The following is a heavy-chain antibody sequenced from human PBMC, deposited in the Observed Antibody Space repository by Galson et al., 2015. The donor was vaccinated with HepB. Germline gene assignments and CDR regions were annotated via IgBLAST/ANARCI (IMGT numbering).Heavy chain of an antibody. D-gene: IGHD6-19*01. V-gene: IGHV1-3*01. CDR2: INAGNGNT. CDR1: GYTFTNYA. CDR3: ARGNIAVATFFDY. J-gene: IGHJ4*02. Sequence: SVKVSCKASGYTFTNYAMYWVRQAPGQRPECMGWINAGNGNTKYSQKFQGRVTITGDTSASTAFMELSSLRSEDTAVYFCARGNIAVATFFDYWGQGTLVTVSS.